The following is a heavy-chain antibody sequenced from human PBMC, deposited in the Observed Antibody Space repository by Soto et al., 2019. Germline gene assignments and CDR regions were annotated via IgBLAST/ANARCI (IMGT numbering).Heavy chain of an antibody. Sequence: GGSLRLSCAASGFTFDDYAMHWVRQAPGKGLEWVSGISWNSGSIGYADSVKGRFTISRDNAKNSLYLQMNSLRAEDTALYYCAKDINSLDAVAGYYFDYWGQGTLVTVSS. J-gene: IGHJ4*02. CDR2: ISWNSGSI. D-gene: IGHD6-19*01. V-gene: IGHV3-9*01. CDR3: AKDINSLDAVAGYYFDY. CDR1: GFTFDDYA.